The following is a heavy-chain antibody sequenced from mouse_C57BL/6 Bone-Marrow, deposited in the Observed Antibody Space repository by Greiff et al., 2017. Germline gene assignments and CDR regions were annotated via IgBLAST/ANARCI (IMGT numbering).Heavy chain of an antibody. D-gene: IGHD2-3*01. CDR3: ARHDGPYYYAMDY. CDR1: GYTFTSYG. CDR2: IYPRSGNT. V-gene: IGHV1-81*01. Sequence: QVQLKESGAELARPGASVKLSCKASGYTFTSYGISWVKQRTGQGLEWIGEIYPRSGNTYYNAKFKGKATLTADKSSSTAYLELRSLTSEDSAVYFCARHDGPYYYAMDYWGQGTSVTVSS. J-gene: IGHJ4*01.